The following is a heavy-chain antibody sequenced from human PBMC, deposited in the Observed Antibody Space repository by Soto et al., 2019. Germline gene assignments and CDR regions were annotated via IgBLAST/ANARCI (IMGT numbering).Heavy chain of an antibody. J-gene: IGHJ5*02. CDR2: IYYSGST. Sequence: QVQLQESGPGLVKPSETLSLTCTVSGGSVSSGSYYWSWIRQPPGKGLEWIGYIYYSGSTNYNPSLKSRVTIAVDTSKNQFSLKLSSVTAADTAVYYCARDVSGCRTSCYNWFDPWGQGTLVTVSS. V-gene: IGHV4-61*01. CDR3: ARDVSGCRTSCYNWFDP. D-gene: IGHD2-2*01. CDR1: GGSVSSGSYY.